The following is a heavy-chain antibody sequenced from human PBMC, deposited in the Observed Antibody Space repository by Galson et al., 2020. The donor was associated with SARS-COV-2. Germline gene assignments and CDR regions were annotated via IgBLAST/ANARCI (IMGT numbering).Heavy chain of an antibody. J-gene: IGHJ4*02. D-gene: IGHD2-2*01. CDR1: GGSVSSGSYY. V-gene: IGHV4-61*01. CDR2: IYYSGST. CDR3: APLPRVPAAMETD. Sequence: ETLSLTCTVSGGSVSSGSYYWSWIRQPPGKGLEWIGYIYYSGSTNYNPSLKSRVTISVDTSKNQFSLKLSSVTAADTAVYYCAPLPRVPAAMETDWGQGTLVTVSS.